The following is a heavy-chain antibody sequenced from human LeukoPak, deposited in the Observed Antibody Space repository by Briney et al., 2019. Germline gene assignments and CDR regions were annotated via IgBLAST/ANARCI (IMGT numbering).Heavy chain of an antibody. CDR3: ARDLAIAAAGKTNWFDP. CDR2: IYTSGST. V-gene: IGHV4-61*02. J-gene: IGHJ5*02. D-gene: IGHD6-13*01. Sequence: KSSQTLSLTCTVSGGSISSGSYYWSWIRQPAGKGLEWIGRIYTSGSTNYNPSLKSRVTISVDTSKNQFSLKLSSVTAADTAVYYCARDLAIAAAGKTNWFDPWGQGTLVTVSS. CDR1: GGSISSGSYY.